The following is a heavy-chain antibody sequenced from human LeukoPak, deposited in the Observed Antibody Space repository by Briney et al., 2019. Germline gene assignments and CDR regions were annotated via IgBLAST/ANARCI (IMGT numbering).Heavy chain of an antibody. D-gene: IGHD6-13*01. Sequence: SETLSLTCTVSGGSISSSSYYWGWIRQPPGKGLEWIGRIYYSGSTYYNPSLKSRVTISVDTSKNQFSLKLSSVTAADTAVYYCARDPSIAAPPTNWFDPWGQGTLVTVSS. CDR1: GGSISSSSYY. CDR3: ARDPSIAAPPTNWFDP. J-gene: IGHJ5*02. CDR2: IYYSGST. V-gene: IGHV4-39*07.